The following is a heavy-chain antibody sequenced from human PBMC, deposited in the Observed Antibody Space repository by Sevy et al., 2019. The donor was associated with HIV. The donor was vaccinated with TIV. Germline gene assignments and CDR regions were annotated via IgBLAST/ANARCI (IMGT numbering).Heavy chain of an antibody. D-gene: IGHD6-13*01. Sequence: GGSLRLSCTASGFTFGDYAMSWVRQAPGKGLEWVGFIRSKAYGGTTEYAASVKGRFTISRDDSKSIAYLQMNSLKTEDTAVYYCTRAFRIAPAGLNYYYYYMDVWGKGTTVTVSS. J-gene: IGHJ6*03. V-gene: IGHV3-49*04. CDR3: TRAFRIAPAGLNYYYYYMDV. CDR2: IRSKAYGGTT. CDR1: GFTFGDYA.